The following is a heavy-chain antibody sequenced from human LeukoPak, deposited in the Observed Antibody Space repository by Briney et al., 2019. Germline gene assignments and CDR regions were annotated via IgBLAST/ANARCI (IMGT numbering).Heavy chain of an antibody. CDR2: IYYTGGT. V-gene: IGHV4-59*08. D-gene: IGHD6-19*01. J-gene: IGHJ4*02. Sequence: SETLSLTCTVSGGSIGSDYWTWIRQPPGKGLEYIGYIYYTGGTNYNPSLKSRVTISVDTPKNQFSLKLSSVTAADTAVYFCAKYGNSGWVIDNWGQGTLVTVSS. CDR3: AKYGNSGWVIDN. CDR1: GGSIGSDY.